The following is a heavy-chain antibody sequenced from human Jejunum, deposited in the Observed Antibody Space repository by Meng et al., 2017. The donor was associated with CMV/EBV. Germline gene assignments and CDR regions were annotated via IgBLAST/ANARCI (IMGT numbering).Heavy chain of an antibody. CDR3: ARDLQLST. V-gene: IGHV3-48*04. Sequence: LSCAASGFTFSSYSMNWVRQATGKGLEWVSAITSSSGNIYDADSVKGRFTIFRDNAKNSLHLQMNSLRADDTAVYYCARDLQLSTWGQGTLVTVSS. CDR1: GFTFSSYS. J-gene: IGHJ5*02. D-gene: IGHD5-18*01. CDR2: ITSSSGNI.